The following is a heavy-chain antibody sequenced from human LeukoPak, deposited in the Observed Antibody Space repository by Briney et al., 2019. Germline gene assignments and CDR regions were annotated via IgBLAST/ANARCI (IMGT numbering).Heavy chain of an antibody. D-gene: IGHD5-18*01. CDR1: GFIFSDQN. CDR3: AREARGYSYGARYDIDY. CDR2: ISRTSNYI. V-gene: IGHV3-21*01. Sequence: GGSLRLSCAASGFIFSDQNMNWVRQAPGKGLEWVSSISRTSNYIYYADSVKGRFTISRDNANNSLYLQMSSLRAEDTAVYYCAREARGYSYGARYDIDYWGQGTLVTVSS. J-gene: IGHJ4*02.